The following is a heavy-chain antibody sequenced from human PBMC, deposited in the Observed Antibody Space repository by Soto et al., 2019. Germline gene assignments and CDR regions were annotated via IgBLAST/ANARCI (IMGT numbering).Heavy chain of an antibody. CDR3: ARDLGYSYGYGPEGGDDY. CDR1: GYSISSGYY. Sequence: PSETLSFTCAASGYSISSGYYSGWIRQPPGKGLEWIGSIYHSGCTYYNPSLKSRVTISVDTSKNQFSLKLSSVTAADTAVYYCARDLGYSYGYGPEGGDDYWGQGXLVSV. V-gene: IGHV4-38-2*02. J-gene: IGHJ4*02. CDR2: IYHSGCT. D-gene: IGHD5-18*01.